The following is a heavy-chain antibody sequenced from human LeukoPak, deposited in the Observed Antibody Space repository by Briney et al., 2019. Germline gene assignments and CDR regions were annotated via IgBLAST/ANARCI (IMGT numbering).Heavy chain of an antibody. D-gene: IGHD6-13*01. CDR2: IYRGGST. Sequence: GGSLRLSCAASAFTVSNNYLSWVRQAPGKGLEWVSVIYRGGSTYYADSVKGRFTISRDNSKNTLYLHMNSLRVDDTAVYYCARGHEYSSSWYSKYYYYYMDVWGKGTTVTVSS. CDR3: ARGHEYSSSWYSKYYYYYMDV. V-gene: IGHV3-53*01. CDR1: AFTVSNNY. J-gene: IGHJ6*03.